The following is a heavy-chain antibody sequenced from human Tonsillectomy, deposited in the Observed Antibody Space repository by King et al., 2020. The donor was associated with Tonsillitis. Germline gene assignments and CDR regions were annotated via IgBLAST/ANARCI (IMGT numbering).Heavy chain of an antibody. D-gene: IGHD2-8*01. CDR1: GFTVSSNY. CDR3: ARDPRILKDAFDI. J-gene: IGHJ3*02. Sequence: VQLVKSGGGLVQPGGSLRLSCAASGFTVSSNYMSWVRQAPGKGLEWVSVLYSGGSTKYADSVKGRFTISRDNSKNTLYLQMNSLRDEDTAVYYCARDPRILKDAFDIWGQGTMVTVSS. CDR2: LYSGGST. V-gene: IGHV3-66*01.